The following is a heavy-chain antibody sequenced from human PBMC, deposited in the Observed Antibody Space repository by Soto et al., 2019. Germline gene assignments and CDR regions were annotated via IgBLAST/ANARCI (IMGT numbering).Heavy chain of an antibody. Sequence: SETLSLTCTVSGGSISSYYWSWIWQPPGKGLEWIGEIYHSGSTNYNPSLKSRVTISVDKSKNQFSLKLSSVTAADTAVYYCARDFGYGGYGDYWGQGTLVTVSS. CDR3: ARDFGYGGYGDY. J-gene: IGHJ4*02. D-gene: IGHD5-12*01. CDR2: IYHSGST. V-gene: IGHV4-59*12. CDR1: GGSISSYY.